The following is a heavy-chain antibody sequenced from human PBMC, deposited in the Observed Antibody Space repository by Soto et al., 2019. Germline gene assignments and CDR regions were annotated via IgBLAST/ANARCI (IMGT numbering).Heavy chain of an antibody. Sequence: ASVKVSCKASGYTFTSYAMHWVRQAPGQRLEWMGWINAGNGNTKYSQKFQGRVTITRDTSASTAYMELSSLRSEDTAVYYCARERSDFWSGYSSMDVWGHGTTGTVAS. V-gene: IGHV1-3*01. CDR3: ARERSDFWSGYSSMDV. CDR2: INAGNGNT. J-gene: IGHJ6*02. D-gene: IGHD3-3*01. CDR1: GYTFTSYA.